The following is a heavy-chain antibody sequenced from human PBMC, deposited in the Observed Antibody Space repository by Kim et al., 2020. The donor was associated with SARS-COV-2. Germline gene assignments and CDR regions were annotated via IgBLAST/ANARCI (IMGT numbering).Heavy chain of an antibody. CDR1: GGSFSGYY. Sequence: SETLSLTCAVYGGSFSGYYWSWIRQPPGKGLEWIGEINHSGSTNYNPSLKSRVTISVDTSKNQFSLKLSSVTAADTAVYYCARRYFDCYADWFDPWGQGTLVTVSS. J-gene: IGHJ5*02. CDR3: ARRYFDCYADWFDP. D-gene: IGHD3-9*01. V-gene: IGHV4-34*01. CDR2: INHSGST.